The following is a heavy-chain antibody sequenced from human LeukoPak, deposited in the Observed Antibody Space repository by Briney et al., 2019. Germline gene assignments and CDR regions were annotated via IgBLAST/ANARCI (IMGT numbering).Heavy chain of an antibody. CDR1: GFTFANYA. Sequence: GGSLRLSCAASGFTFANYAMGWVRQAPGKGLEWVSVIYSGGSTYYADSVKGRFTISRDNSKNTLYLQMNSLRAEDTAVYYCARGDYYYGMDVWGQGTTVTVSS. CDR2: IYSGGST. CDR3: ARGDYYYGMDV. V-gene: IGHV3-53*01. J-gene: IGHJ6*01.